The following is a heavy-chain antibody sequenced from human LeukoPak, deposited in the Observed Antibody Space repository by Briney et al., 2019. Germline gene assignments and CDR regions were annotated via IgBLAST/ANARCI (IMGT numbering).Heavy chain of an antibody. Sequence: GRSLRLSCAASGFTFGDYAMHWVRQAPGKGLEWVSGISWNSGTMAYADSVKGRFTISRDNAKNALYLQMNSLRAEDTALYYCAKVVAARRYYYYYMDVWGKGTPVTVSS. V-gene: IGHV3-9*01. CDR1: GFTFGDYA. CDR3: AKVVAARRYYYYYMDV. D-gene: IGHD6-6*01. CDR2: ISWNSGTM. J-gene: IGHJ6*03.